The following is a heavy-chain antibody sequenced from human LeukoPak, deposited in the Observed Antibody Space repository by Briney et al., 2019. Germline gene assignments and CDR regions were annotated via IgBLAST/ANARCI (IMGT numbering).Heavy chain of an antibody. J-gene: IGHJ4*02. V-gene: IGHV3-20*04. D-gene: IGHD3-16*01. Sequence: GGSLRLSCAASGFSFSSYSMNWVRQAPGKGLEWVSGINWNGGSTGYADSVKGRFTISRDNAKNSLYLQMNSLRAEDTAVYYCVRGGDHWGQGTLVTVSS. CDR1: GFSFSSYS. CDR3: VRGGDH. CDR2: INWNGGST.